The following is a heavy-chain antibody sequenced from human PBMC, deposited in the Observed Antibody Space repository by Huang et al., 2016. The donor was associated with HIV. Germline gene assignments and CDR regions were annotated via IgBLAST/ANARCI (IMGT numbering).Heavy chain of an antibody. CDR2: LYYTGKR. V-gene: IGHV4-39*01. Sequence: QMRFQESGPGLVKPSGTLSLTCNVSGGSINTGRYYWGWIGQPPGKGLEWVGSLYYTGKRHYDPSLKGRLTMSADTSKNQFSLNLSSVTAADTAIYYCARNHDFWRGRMFAISYFDVWGRGTLVTVAS. CDR1: GGSINTGRYY. D-gene: IGHD3-3*01. CDR3: ARNHDFWRGRMFAISYFDV. J-gene: IGHJ2*01.